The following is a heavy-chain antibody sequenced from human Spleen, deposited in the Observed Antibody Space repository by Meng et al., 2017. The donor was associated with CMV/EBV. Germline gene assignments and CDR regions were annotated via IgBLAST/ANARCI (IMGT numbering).Heavy chain of an antibody. V-gene: IGHV3-21*06. D-gene: IGHD6-19*01. CDR3: ARDRTEQWLADWYFDL. CDR1: GFTFRSYS. J-gene: IGHJ2*01. CDR2: ISSSSSYT. Sequence: SGFTFRSYSMNWVRQAPGKGLEWVASISSSSSYTHYGDSVKGRFTISRDNAKNSLYLQMNSLRAEDTAVYYCARDRTEQWLADWYFDLWGRGTLVTVSS.